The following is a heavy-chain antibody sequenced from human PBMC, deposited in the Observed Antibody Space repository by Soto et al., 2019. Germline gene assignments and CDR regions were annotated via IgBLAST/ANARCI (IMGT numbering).Heavy chain of an antibody. D-gene: IGHD1-7*01. J-gene: IGHJ5*02. CDR3: ARARITGTNWFDP. CDR2: IWYDGSNK. V-gene: IGHV3-33*01. CDR1: GFTFSSYG. Sequence: GGSLRLSCAASGFTFSSYGMHWVRQAPGKGLEWVAVIWYDGSNKYYADSVKGRFTISRDNSKNTLYLQMNSLRAEDTAVYYCARARITGTNWFDPWGQGTLVTVSS.